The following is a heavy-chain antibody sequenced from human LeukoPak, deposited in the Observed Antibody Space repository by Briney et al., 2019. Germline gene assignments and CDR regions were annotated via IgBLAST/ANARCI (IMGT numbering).Heavy chain of an antibody. CDR3: ATFPGIAAAGGLIYFQH. Sequence: GGSLRLSCAASGFTFSSYAMSWVRQAPGKGLEWVSAISGSGGITSYADSVKGRFTISRDNSKNTLYLPMNSLRAEDTAVYYCATFPGIAAAGGLIYFQHWGQGTLVTVSS. J-gene: IGHJ1*01. CDR2: ISGSGGIT. CDR1: GFTFSSYA. V-gene: IGHV3-23*01. D-gene: IGHD6-13*01.